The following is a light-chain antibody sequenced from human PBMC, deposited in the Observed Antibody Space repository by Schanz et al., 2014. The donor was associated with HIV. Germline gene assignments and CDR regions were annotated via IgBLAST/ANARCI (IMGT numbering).Light chain of an antibody. CDR3: AAWDDSLSALYV. CDR2: SDT. CDR1: ASDIGDDD. J-gene: IGLJ1*01. Sequence: QSVLTQPPSASGTPGQRVTISCSRSASDIGDDDVHWYQQLPGTAPKLLFYSDTERPSGVPDRFSGSKSGTSASLAISGLRSEDEADYYCAAWDDSLSALYVFGTGTKLTVL. V-gene: IGLV1-47*02.